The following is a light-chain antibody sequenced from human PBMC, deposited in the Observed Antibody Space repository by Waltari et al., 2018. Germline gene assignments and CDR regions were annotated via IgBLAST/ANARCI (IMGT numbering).Light chain of an antibody. Sequence: DIQLTQSPSFLSASVGDRVTITCRASQGVSSYLAWYQQKPGTAPKLLLYAASTLQSGVPSRFSGSGPGTEFTLTISSLQPEDCAAYYCQQLNSFPPTFGPGTKVDIK. CDR1: QGVSSY. V-gene: IGKV1-9*01. CDR3: QQLNSFPPT. J-gene: IGKJ3*01. CDR2: AAS.